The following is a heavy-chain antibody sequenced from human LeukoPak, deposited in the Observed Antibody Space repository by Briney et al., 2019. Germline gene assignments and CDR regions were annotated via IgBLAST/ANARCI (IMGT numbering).Heavy chain of an antibody. CDR3: ARGGQWLDDAFDI. V-gene: IGHV3-7*01. D-gene: IGHD6-19*01. Sequence: GGSLRLSCAASGFTFSSYWMSWVRQAPGKGLEWVANIKQDGSEKYYVDSVKGRFTISRDNAKNSLYLQMNSLRAGDTAVYYCARGGQWLDDAFDIWGQGTMVTVSS. J-gene: IGHJ3*02. CDR2: IKQDGSEK. CDR1: GFTFSSYW.